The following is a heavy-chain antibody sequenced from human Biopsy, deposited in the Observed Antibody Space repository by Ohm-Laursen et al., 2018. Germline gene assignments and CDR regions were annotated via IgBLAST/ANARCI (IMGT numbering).Heavy chain of an antibody. D-gene: IGHD1-26*01. CDR3: ARVGAGAPSIDYFDY. CDR1: GGSIGSFF. V-gene: IGHV4-59*01. J-gene: IGHJ4*02. CDR2: IYYSGST. Sequence: PSETLSLTCFVSGGSIGSFFWSWIRQPPGKGLEWIGYIYYSGSTNYNPSLRSRVTISVDRSKNQFSLELSSVTAADTAVYYCARVGAGAPSIDYFDYWGQGALVTVSS.